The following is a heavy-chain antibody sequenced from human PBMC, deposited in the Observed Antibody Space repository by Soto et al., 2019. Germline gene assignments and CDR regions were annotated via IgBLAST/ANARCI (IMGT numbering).Heavy chain of an antibody. CDR3: ARQPNYDYGDFGPCDS. V-gene: IGHV4-39*01. J-gene: IGHJ4*02. D-gene: IGHD4-17*01. Sequence: SETLSLTCTGSGGTMTITIYYLGWIRQPPGKGLEWIGSIHLGGRTYYNPSLKSRVTMSLDTSKKQLSLKLSPLTAADTAVYYCARQPNYDYGDFGPCDSWGQGTLVTVSS. CDR2: IHLGGRT. CDR1: GGTMTITIYY.